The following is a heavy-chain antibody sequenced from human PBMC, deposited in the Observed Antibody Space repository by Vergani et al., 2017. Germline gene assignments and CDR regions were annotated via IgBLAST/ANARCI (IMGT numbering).Heavy chain of an antibody. Sequence: QLQLQESGPGLVKPSETLSLTCTVSGGPISSSSYYWGWIRQPPGKGLEWIGSIYYSGSTYYNPSLKSRVTISVDTSKNQFSLKLSSVTAADTAVYYCARLLEGLRTHYFDYWGQGTLVTVSS. CDR3: ARLLEGLRTHYFDY. D-gene: IGHD2-21*02. CDR2: IYYSGST. V-gene: IGHV4-39*01. J-gene: IGHJ4*02. CDR1: GGPISSSSYY.